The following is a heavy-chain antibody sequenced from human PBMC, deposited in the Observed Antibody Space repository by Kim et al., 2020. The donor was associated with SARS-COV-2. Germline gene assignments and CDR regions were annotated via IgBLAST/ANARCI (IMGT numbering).Heavy chain of an antibody. J-gene: IGHJ5*02. CDR3: ARDLPRGSIYKESWFDP. Sequence: GGSLRLSCAASGFTFDDYGMSWVRQAPGKGLEWVSGINWNGGSTGYADSVKGRFTISRDNAKNSLYLQMNSLRAEDTALYHCARDLPRGSIYKESWFDPWGQGTLVTVSS. D-gene: IGHD1-20*01. CDR1: GFTFDDYG. CDR2: INWNGGST. V-gene: IGHV3-20*01.